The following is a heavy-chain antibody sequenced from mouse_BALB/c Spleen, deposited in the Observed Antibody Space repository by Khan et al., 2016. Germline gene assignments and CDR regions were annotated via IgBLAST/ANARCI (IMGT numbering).Heavy chain of an antibody. CDR3: AWRGGYGHYLDS. Sequence: EVQLQESGPGLVKPSQSLYLTCTVTSSSITSDYAWNWIRQFQGNKLEWMGYISYSGTTRYTPSLKRRISIYRNTSKSQFFLQMNSVTTEDTATYYCAWRGGYGHYLDSWGQGTTLTVSS. J-gene: IGHJ2*01. V-gene: IGHV3-2*02. CDR1: SSSITSDYA. D-gene: IGHD1-1*02. CDR2: ISYSGTT.